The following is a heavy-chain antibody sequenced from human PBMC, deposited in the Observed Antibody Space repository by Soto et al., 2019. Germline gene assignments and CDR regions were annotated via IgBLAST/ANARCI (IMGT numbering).Heavy chain of an antibody. CDR3: ARDYDSSGYYYVSYFDY. J-gene: IGHJ4*02. V-gene: IGHV1-18*04. D-gene: IGHD3-22*01. CDR2: ISAYNGNT. Sequence: QVQLVQSGAEVKKPGASVKVSCKASGYTFTSYGISWVRQAPGQGLEWMGGISAYNGNTNYAQKLQGRVTMTTDTSTSTAYMELRSLRSDDTAVYYCARDYDSSGYYYVSYFDYWGQGTLVTVSS. CDR1: GYTFTSYG.